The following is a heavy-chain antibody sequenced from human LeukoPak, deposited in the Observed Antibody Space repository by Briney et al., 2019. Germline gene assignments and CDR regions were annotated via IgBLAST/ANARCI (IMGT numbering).Heavy chain of an antibody. V-gene: IGHV4-59*08. CDR3: AKPAYDILTGMDDAFDI. J-gene: IGHJ3*02. CDR2: IYYSGST. Sequence: SETLSLTCTVSGGSISSYYWSWIRQPPGKGLEWIWYIYYSGSTNYNPSLKSRVTISVDTSKNQFSLKLSSVTAADTAFFFRAKPAYDILTGMDDAFDIWGQGTMVTVSS. D-gene: IGHD3-9*01. CDR1: GGSISSYY.